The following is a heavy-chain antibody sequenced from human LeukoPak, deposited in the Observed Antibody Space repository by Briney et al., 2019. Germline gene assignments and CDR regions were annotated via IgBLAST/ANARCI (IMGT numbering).Heavy chain of an antibody. V-gene: IGHV3-21*01. D-gene: IGHD2-15*01. CDR2: ISSSSSYI. CDR1: GFTFSSYS. CDR3: ARDPGSPYYYYGMDV. Sequence: GGSLRLSCAASGFTFSSYSMNWVRQAPGKGLEWVSSISSSSSYIYYADSVKGRFTISRDNAKNSLYLQMNSLRAEDTAVYYCARDPGSPYYYYGMDVWGQGTTVTVSS. J-gene: IGHJ6*02.